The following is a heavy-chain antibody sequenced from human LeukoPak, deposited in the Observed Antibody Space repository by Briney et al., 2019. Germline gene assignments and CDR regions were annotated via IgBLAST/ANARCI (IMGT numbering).Heavy chain of an antibody. Sequence: PGGSLRLSWAAAWFTISNNYMSWGRQAPGKGLEWVSVIYSGGSTYYADSVKGRFTISRDNSKNTLYLQMNSLGAEDTALYCCPRVGMRYSSGWYEAFDYWGQGTLVTVSS. CDR1: WFTISNNY. V-gene: IGHV3-53*01. J-gene: IGHJ4*02. CDR3: PRVGMRYSSGWYEAFDY. D-gene: IGHD6-19*01. CDR2: IYSGGST.